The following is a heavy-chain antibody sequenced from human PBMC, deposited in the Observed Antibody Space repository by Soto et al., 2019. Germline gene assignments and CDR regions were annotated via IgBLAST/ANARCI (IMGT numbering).Heavy chain of an antibody. CDR3: FRENYFSYYGMDV. Sequence: PVGSRRLSCAVSGFAFSVSTIHWVRHASGKGLEWVGRIRSKANSFATAYAASVKGRFIISRDDSKTTAYLQMNSLKIEDTAVYYCFRENYFSYYGMDVWGQGTTVTVSS. J-gene: IGHJ6*02. V-gene: IGHV3-73*01. CDR1: GFAFSVST. CDR2: IRSKANSFAT.